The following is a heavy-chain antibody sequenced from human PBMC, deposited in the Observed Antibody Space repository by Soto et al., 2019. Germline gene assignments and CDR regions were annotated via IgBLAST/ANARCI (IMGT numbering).Heavy chain of an antibody. CDR1: EFTFSSYW. D-gene: IGHD3-3*01. CDR3: ARIRELRFSQYGMDV. V-gene: IGHV3-7*03. J-gene: IGHJ6*02. CDR2: IKQDGSET. Sequence: EEQLVESGGGLVKPGGSLRLSCVASEFTFSSYWMTWVRQAPGKGLEWVANIKQDGSETYYVDSVKGRFTISRDNAKNSLYLQMNGLAAEDTAAYYCARIRELRFSQYGMDVWGQGTTVTVSS.